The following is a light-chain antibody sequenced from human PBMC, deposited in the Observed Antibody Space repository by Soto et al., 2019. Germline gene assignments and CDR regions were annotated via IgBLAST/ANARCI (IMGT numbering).Light chain of an antibody. CDR1: SSGVGGYNY. CDR3: SSYTSSSTLNV. V-gene: IGLV2-14*01. CDR2: DVS. J-gene: IGLJ1*01. Sequence: QSVLTQPASVSGSPGQSITISCTGTSSGVGGYNYVSWYQQHPGKAPKLMIYDVSNRPSGVSNRFSGSKSGNTASLTISGLQAEDEADYYCSSYTSSSTLNVFGTGTKSPS.